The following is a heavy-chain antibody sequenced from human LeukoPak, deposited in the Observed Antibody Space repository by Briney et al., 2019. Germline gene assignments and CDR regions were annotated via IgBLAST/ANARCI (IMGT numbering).Heavy chain of an antibody. CDR3: ARDSSGWPNYYYYYMDV. CDR1: GYTFTGYY. J-gene: IGHJ6*03. CDR2: INPNSGGT. D-gene: IGHD6-19*01. V-gene: IGHV1-2*02. Sequence: ASVKVSCKASGYTFTGYYMHWVRQAPGQGLEWMGWINPNSGGTNYAQKFQGRVTMTRDTSISTAHMELSRLRSDDTAVYYCARDSSGWPNYYYYYMDVWGKGTTVTISS.